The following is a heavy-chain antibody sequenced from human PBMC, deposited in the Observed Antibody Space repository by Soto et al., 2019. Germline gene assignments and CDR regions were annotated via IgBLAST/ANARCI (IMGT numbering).Heavy chain of an antibody. D-gene: IGHD3-22*01. CDR1: GFTFSSYG. V-gene: IGHV3-30*18. J-gene: IGHJ4*02. Sequence: HPGGSLRLSCAASGFTFSSYGMHWVRQAPGKGLEWVAVISYDGSNKYYADSVKGRFTISRDNSKNTLYLQMNSLRAEDTAVYYCANLYYYDTPGDFDYWGQGTLVTVSS. CDR2: ISYDGSNK. CDR3: ANLYYYDTPGDFDY.